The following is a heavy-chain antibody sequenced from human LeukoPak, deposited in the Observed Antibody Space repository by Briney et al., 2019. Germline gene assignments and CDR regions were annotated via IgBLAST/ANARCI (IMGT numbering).Heavy chain of an antibody. V-gene: IGHV3-23*01. CDR2: ISGSGGST. Sequence: PGGSLRLSCAASGFTFSSYAMSWVRQAPGKGLEWVSAISGSGGSTYYADSVKGRFTISRDNSKNTLYLQMNSLRAEDTAVYYCAKSTYYDILTGYQNFWGQGTMVTVSS. D-gene: IGHD3-9*01. CDR1: GFTFSSYA. CDR3: AKSTYYDILTGYQNF. J-gene: IGHJ3*01.